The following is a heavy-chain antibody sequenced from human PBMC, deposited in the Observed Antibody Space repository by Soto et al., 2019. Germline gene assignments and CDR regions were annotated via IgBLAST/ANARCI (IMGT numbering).Heavy chain of an antibody. Sequence: EVQLVESGGGLVQPGGSLRLSCAASGFTFSSYSMKWVRQAPGKGLGWGSYISSSSSTIYYADSVKGRFTISRDNAKNSLYLQMNSQRDEDTAVYYCASSGVAAAGTPLDYWGQGPLVTVSS. J-gene: IGHJ4*02. CDR2: ISSSSSTI. CDR1: GFTFSSYS. CDR3: ASSGVAAAGTPLDY. D-gene: IGHD6-13*01. V-gene: IGHV3-48*02.